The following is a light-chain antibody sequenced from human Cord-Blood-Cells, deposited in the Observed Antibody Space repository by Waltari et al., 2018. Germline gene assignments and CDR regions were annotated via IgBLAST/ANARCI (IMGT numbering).Light chain of an antibody. CDR3: CSYAGSSTWV. J-gene: IGLJ3*02. V-gene: IGLV2-23*01. Sequence: QSALTQPASVSGSPGQSITISCTGTSSDVGSYNLVSWYQQHPGKAPKLMIDEGSKRPSGVSNGFSGSKSGNTASLTISGLQAEDDADYYCCSYAGSSTWVFGGGTKLTVL. CDR2: EGS. CDR1: SSDVGSYNL.